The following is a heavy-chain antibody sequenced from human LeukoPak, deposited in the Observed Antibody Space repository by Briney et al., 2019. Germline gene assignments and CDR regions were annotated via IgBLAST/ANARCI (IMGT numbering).Heavy chain of an antibody. CDR1: GFTFSSYA. D-gene: IGHD3-22*01. V-gene: IGHV3-53*01. CDR2: IYSGGST. CDR3: ARVGSYYDSSGQFYYFDY. J-gene: IGHJ4*02. Sequence: GGSLRLSCAASGFTFSSYAMSWVRQAPGKGLEWVSVIYSGGSTYYADSVKGRFTISRDNSKNTLYLQMNSLRAEDTAVYYCARVGSYYDSSGQFYYFDYWGQGTLVTVSS.